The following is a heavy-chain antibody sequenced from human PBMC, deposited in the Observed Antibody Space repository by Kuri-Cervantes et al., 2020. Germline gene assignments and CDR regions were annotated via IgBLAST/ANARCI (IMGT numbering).Heavy chain of an antibody. CDR1: GGSFSGYY. J-gene: IGHJ6*02. CDR3: ARDRQQIDFDSPKTGYSSGWSYYYGMDV. CDR2: INHSGST. V-gene: IGHV4-34*01. Sequence: SETLSLTCAVYGGSFSGYYWSWIRQPPGKGLEWIGEINHSGSTNYNPSLKSRVTISVDTSKNQFSLKLSSVTAADTAVYYCARDRQQIDFDSPKTGYSSGWSYYYGMDVWGQGTTVTVSS. D-gene: IGHD6-19*01.